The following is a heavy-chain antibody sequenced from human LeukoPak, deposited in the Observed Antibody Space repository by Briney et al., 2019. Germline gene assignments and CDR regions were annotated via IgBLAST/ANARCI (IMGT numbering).Heavy chain of an antibody. D-gene: IGHD3-3*01. J-gene: IGHJ4*02. CDR3: ARRPRTIFGVVPR. CDR2: IYYSGGT. V-gene: IGHV4-39*01. CDR1: GGSISSSSYY. Sequence: ETLSLTCTVSGGSISSSSYYWGWIRQPPGKGLEWIGSIYYSGGTYYNPSLKSRVTISVDTSKNQFSLKLSSVTAADTAVYYCARRPRTIFGVVPRWGQGTLVTVSS.